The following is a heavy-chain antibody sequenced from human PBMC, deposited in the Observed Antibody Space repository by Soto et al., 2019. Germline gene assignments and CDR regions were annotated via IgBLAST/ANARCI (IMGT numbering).Heavy chain of an antibody. Sequence: QVQLVQSGAEVKKPGASVKVSCKASGYTFTSYDINWVRQATGQGLEWMGWMNPNSGNTGYAQKFQGRVTMTRNTSISTAYMELSSLRSEDTAEYHCAREGDTYYYGSGGYPPAQYYYYYMDVCVNGTTVTVSS. D-gene: IGHD3-10*01. CDR2: MNPNSGNT. CDR1: GYTFTSYD. CDR3: AREGDTYYYGSGGYPPAQYYYYYMDV. J-gene: IGHJ6*03. V-gene: IGHV1-8*01.